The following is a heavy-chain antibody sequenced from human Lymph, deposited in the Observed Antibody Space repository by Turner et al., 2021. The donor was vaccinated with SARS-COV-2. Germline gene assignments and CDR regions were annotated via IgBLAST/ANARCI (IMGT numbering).Heavy chain of an antibody. J-gene: IGHJ4*02. D-gene: IGHD6-13*01. CDR2: IWYDGSNK. CDR1: GFTFSRYV. CDR3: ARGLGSSWYSGGFDY. V-gene: IGHV3-33*01. Sequence: QVQLVESGGGVVQPGRSLRLSCAASGFTFSRYVMHWVRQAPGKGLEWVEVIWYDGSNKYYADSVKGRFTISRDNSKNTLYLQMNSLRAEDTAVYYCARGLGSSWYSGGFDYWGQGTLVTVSS.